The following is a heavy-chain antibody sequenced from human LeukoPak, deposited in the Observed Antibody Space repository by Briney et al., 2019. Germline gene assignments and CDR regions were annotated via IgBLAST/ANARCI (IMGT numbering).Heavy chain of an antibody. CDR3: ARAGSGYDSASHYYYYMDV. CDR1: GFTFRDYW. J-gene: IGHJ6*03. V-gene: IGHV3-7*01. Sequence: GGSLRLSCAASGFTFRDYWMNWVRQAPGKGLEWVANIKLDGSEKYYVESVKGRFTISRDNTKNSLYLQMNSLRAEDTAVYYCARAGSGYDSASHYYYYMDVWGKGTTVTVSS. D-gene: IGHD5-12*01. CDR2: IKLDGSEK.